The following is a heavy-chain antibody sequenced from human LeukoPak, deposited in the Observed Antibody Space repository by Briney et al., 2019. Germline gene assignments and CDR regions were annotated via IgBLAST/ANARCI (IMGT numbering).Heavy chain of an antibody. CDR1: GYTFTSYD. CDR3: ARGPGYYGSGSYYYYYYMDV. Sequence: ASVKVSCKASGYTFTSYDINWVRQATGQGLEWMGWMNPNSGNTGYAQKFQGRVTITRNTSISTAYMELCSLRSEDTAVYYCARGPGYYGSGSYYYYYYMDVWGKGTRSPSP. V-gene: IGHV1-8*03. D-gene: IGHD3-10*01. J-gene: IGHJ6*03. CDR2: MNPNSGNT.